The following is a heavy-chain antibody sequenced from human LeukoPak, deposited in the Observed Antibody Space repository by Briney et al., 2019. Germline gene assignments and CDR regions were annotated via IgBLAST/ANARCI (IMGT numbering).Heavy chain of an antibody. J-gene: IGHJ4*02. CDR1: GFTFSNYA. D-gene: IGHD4-17*01. V-gene: IGHV3-23*01. Sequence: TGGSLRLSCAFSGFTFSNYAMSWVRQAPGKGLEWVASIRGSDGSTYYADSVKGRFAISRDNSKNTLYLQMNSLRAEDTAVYYCAKDVYGDYGGLDYWGQGTLVTVSS. CDR2: IRGSDGST. CDR3: AKDVYGDYGGLDY.